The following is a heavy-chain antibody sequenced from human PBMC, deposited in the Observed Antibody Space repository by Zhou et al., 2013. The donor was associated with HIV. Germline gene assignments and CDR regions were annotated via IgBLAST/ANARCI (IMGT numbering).Heavy chain of an antibody. Sequence: QVQLVQSGAEVKKPGSSVKVSCKASGGTFSSYAISWVRQAPGQGLEWMGGIIPIFGTANYAQKFQGRVTITTDESTSTAYMELSSLRSEDTAVYYCARGAGYCSGGSCYLASYYYYYMDVWGKGDHGHRLL. D-gene: IGHD2-15*01. CDR3: ARGAGYCSGGSCYLASYYYYYMDV. CDR1: GGTFSSYA. J-gene: IGHJ6*03. V-gene: IGHV1-69*05. CDR2: IIPIFGTA.